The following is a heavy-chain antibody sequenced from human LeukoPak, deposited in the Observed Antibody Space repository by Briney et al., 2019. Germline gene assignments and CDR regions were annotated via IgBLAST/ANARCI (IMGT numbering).Heavy chain of an antibody. D-gene: IGHD3-22*01. J-gene: IGHJ4*02. CDR1: GYTFTSYY. Sequence: ASVKVSGKASGYTFTSYYMHWVRQAPGQGLEWMGWINPNSGGTNYAQKFQGRVTMTRDTSISTAYMELSRLRSDDTAVYYCARSPDYYDSSVYDYWGQGTLVTVSS. CDR3: ARSPDYYDSSVYDY. V-gene: IGHV1-2*02. CDR2: INPNSGGT.